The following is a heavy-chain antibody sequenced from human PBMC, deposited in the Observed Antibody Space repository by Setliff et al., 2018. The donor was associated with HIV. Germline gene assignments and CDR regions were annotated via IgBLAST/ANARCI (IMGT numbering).Heavy chain of an antibody. Sequence: PGGSLRLSCTASGFAFESYAMHWVRQAPGKGLEWVSGISWNSGSIGYADSVKGRFTISSDNSKNSLYLQMNNLRGEDTALYYCAKDIYGGHFYYFDYWGQGTLVTVSS. J-gene: IGHJ4*02. CDR2: ISWNSGSI. D-gene: IGHD4-17*01. CDR3: AKDIYGGHFYYFDY. V-gene: IGHV3-9*01. CDR1: GFAFESYA.